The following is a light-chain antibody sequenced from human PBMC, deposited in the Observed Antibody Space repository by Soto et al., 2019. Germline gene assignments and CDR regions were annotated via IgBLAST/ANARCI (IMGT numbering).Light chain of an antibody. V-gene: IGLV1-40*01. CDR2: DVI. CDR3: SSYAGRYTWV. CDR1: SSNIGAGYD. Sequence: QSVLTQPPSVSGAPGQRVTISCTGSSSNIGAGYDVHWYQQLPGTAPKLMIYDVIIRPSGVPDRFSGSKSGNTASLTISGLQAADDADYYCSSYAGRYTWVFGGGTKVTVL. J-gene: IGLJ3*02.